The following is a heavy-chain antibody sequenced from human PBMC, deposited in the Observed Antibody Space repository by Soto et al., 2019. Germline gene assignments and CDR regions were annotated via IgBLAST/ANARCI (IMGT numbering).Heavy chain of an antibody. CDR1: GFTFSSYA. CDR2: ISYAGSNK. J-gene: IGHJ4*02. CDR3: ARGLRDDYGALTPPYYLVA. V-gene: IGHV3-30-3*01. D-gene: IGHD4-17*01. Sequence: QVQLVESGGGVVEPGRSLRLSCAASGFTFSSYAMHWVRQAPGTGLEWVGGISYAGSNKYYADSVKGRFTISRDNSKDALDLQITSLRAQDTAVYDCARGLRDDYGALTPPYYLVAWGQGTLVTVSS.